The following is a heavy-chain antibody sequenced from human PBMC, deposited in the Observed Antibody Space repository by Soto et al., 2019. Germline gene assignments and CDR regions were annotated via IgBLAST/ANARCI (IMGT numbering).Heavy chain of an antibody. CDR3: AGRGGGDYLD. CDR2: ISSSSSYI. V-gene: IGHV3-21*01. Sequence: EVQLVESGGGLVKPGGSLRLSCAASGFTFSSYSMNWVRQAPGKGLEWVSSISSSSSYIYYADSVKGRFTISRDNAKNSRYLQMNRLRAGDTGVYFRAGRGGGDYLDWGQGTLVTVSS. J-gene: IGHJ4*02. CDR1: GFTFSSYS. D-gene: IGHD3-16*01.